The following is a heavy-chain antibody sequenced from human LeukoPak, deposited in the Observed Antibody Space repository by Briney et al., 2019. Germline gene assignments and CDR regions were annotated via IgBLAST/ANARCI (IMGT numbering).Heavy chain of an antibody. Sequence: GGSLRLSCAGSGFTFSSYAMAWVRQTPEKGLEWVAIISSSDGGTYYIDSVKGRFTISRDNAKNSLYLQVNSLRAEDTAMYYCASGAEGYVFDPWGQGTLVTVSS. CDR2: ISSSDGGT. J-gene: IGHJ5*02. D-gene: IGHD5-12*01. V-gene: IGHV3-23*01. CDR3: ASGAEGYVFDP. CDR1: GFTFSSYA.